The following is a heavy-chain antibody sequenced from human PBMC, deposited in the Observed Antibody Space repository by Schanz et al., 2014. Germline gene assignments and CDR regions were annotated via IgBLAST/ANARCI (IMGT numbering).Heavy chain of an antibody. CDR2: IYHSGST. D-gene: IGHD2-8*01. CDR3: AKTNTLLHPWAFDI. V-gene: IGHV4-34*01. Sequence: QVQLQQWGAGLLKPSETLSLTCAVYGGSFSGYYWTWIRQPPGKGLEWIGTIYHSGSTYYNPSLKSGPPISVNVSKTQFPQKLSSVPAADTAMYYCAKTNTLLHPWAFDIWGLGTMVTVSS. J-gene: IGHJ3*02. CDR1: GGSFSGYY.